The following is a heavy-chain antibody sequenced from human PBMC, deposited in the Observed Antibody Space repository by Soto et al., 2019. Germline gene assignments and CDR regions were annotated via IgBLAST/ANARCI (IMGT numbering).Heavy chain of an antibody. V-gene: IGHV1-3*01. CDR1: GYTFTSYA. CDR2: INAGNGNT. Sequence: GASVKVSCKASGYTFTSYAMHWVRQAPGQRLEWMGWINAGNGNTKYSQKFQGRVTITRDTSASTAYMELSSPRSEDTAVYYCARDKPMVRGVKLFDYWGQGTLVTVSS. CDR3: ARDKPMVRGVKLFDY. D-gene: IGHD3-10*01. J-gene: IGHJ4*02.